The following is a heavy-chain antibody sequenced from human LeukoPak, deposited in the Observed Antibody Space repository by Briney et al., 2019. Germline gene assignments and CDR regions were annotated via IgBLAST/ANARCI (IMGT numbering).Heavy chain of an antibody. V-gene: IGHV3-7*01. D-gene: IGHD6-13*01. CDR2: INQDGSER. CDR3: ARASRGSPNNDY. J-gene: IGHJ4*02. Sequence: GGSLRLSCAASGFIFSNSWINWVRQAPGKGLEWVAIINQDGSERYYVDSVKGRFTISRDNVKNSVYLQMNSLRAEDTAVYYCARASRGSPNNDYWGQGTLVTVYS. CDR1: GFIFSNSW.